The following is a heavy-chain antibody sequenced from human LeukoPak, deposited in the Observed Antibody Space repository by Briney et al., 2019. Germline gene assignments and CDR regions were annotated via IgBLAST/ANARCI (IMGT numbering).Heavy chain of an antibody. Sequence: SETLSLTCTVSGYSISSSYYWGWIRQPPGKGLEWIGEINHSGSTNYNPSLKSRVTISVDTSKNQFSLKLSSVTAADTAVYYCARVSLRFLEWLPLFDYWGQGTLVTVSS. CDR2: INHSGST. CDR1: GYSISSSYY. CDR3: ARVSLRFLEWLPLFDY. J-gene: IGHJ4*02. V-gene: IGHV4-38-2*02. D-gene: IGHD3-3*01.